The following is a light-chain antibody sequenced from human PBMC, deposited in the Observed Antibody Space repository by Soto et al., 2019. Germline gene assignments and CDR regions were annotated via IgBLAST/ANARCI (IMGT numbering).Light chain of an antibody. Sequence: SPVTLSVSPGERATLSCRASQFVSSNLAWYQQKPGQAPRLLIYGASTRATGIPARFSGSGSGTEFTLTISNLQSEDFAVYFCQQYHNWPPITFGQGTRLEI. CDR1: QFVSSN. V-gene: IGKV3D-15*01. CDR2: GAS. J-gene: IGKJ5*01. CDR3: QQYHNWPPIT.